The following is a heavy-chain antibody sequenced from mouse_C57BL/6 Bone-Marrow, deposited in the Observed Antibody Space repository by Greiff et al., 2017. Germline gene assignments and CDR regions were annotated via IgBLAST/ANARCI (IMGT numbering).Heavy chain of an antibody. CDR2: IYPGSGST. CDR3: ARGGLWLRGWYFDV. J-gene: IGHJ1*03. Sequence: QVQLLQPGAELVKPGASVKMSCKASGYTFTSYWITWVKQRPGQGLEWIGDIYPGSGSTNYNEKFKSKATLTVDTSSSTAYMQLSSLTSEDSAVYYGARGGLWLRGWYFDVWGTGTTVTVSS. CDR1: GYTFTSYW. D-gene: IGHD2-2*01. V-gene: IGHV1-55*01.